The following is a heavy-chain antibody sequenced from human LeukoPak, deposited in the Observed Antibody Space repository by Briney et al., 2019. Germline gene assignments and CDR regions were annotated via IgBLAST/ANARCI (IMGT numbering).Heavy chain of an antibody. CDR1: GGTFSSYA. CDR3: ARMTQQLLRWNYYYYMDV. Sequence: SVEVSCKASGGTFSSYAISWGRQAPGQGLEWIGGSIPSFGTANYAQKFQGRVTITADESTSTAYTALRSLRSDDAAVYSCARMTQQLLRWNYYYYMDVWGQGTTVTVSS. J-gene: IGHJ6*03. D-gene: IGHD6-13*01. CDR2: SIPSFGTA. V-gene: IGHV1-69*13.